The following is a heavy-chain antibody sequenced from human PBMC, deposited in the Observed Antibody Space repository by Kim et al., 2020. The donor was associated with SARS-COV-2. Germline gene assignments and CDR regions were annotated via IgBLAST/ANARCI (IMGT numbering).Heavy chain of an antibody. Sequence: YYADSVKGRFTITRDTAKNSLYLQMNSLRAEDAAVYYCARVERVVTTMDVWGQGTTVTVSS. V-gene: IGHV3-21*01. CDR3: ARVERVVTTMDV. D-gene: IGHD2-21*02. J-gene: IGHJ6*02.